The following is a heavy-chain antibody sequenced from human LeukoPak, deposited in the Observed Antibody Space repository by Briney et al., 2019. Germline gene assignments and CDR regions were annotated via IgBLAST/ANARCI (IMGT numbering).Heavy chain of an antibody. Sequence: TGGSLRLSCAASGFTFSSYEMNWVRQAPGKGLEWVSYISSGGSTIYYADSVKGRFTISRDNAKNSLYLQMNSLRAEDAAVSYCARVGGWYRSFDIWGQGTMVTVSS. CDR3: ARVGGWYRSFDI. J-gene: IGHJ3*02. CDR2: ISSGGSTI. V-gene: IGHV3-48*03. D-gene: IGHD6-19*01. CDR1: GFTFSSYE.